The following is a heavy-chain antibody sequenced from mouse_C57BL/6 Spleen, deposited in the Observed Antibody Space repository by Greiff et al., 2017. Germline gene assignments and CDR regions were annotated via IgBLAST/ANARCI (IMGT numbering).Heavy chain of an antibody. D-gene: IGHD2-1*01. CDR3: ASRNHLLWSYFDY. CDR1: GYNFTSYW. V-gene: IGHV1-53*01. Sequence: VQLQQPGTELVKPGASVKLSCKASGYNFTSYWMHWVKQRPGQGLEWIGNINPSNGGTNYNEKLKSKATLTVDNASSTAYMQLSSLASAYSAVYYCASRNHLLWSYFDYCGQGTTLTVSS. CDR2: INPSNGGT. J-gene: IGHJ2*01.